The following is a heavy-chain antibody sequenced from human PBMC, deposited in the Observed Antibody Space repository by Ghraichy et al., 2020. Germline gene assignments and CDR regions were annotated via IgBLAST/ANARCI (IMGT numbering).Heavy chain of an antibody. Sequence: GGSLRLSCAASGFTFSSYWMHWVRQAPGKGLVWVSRINSDGSSTSYADSVKGRFTISRDNAKNTLYLQMNSLRAEDTAVYYCARDKYSGIVGATTTYNWFDPWGQGTLVTVSS. D-gene: IGHD1-26*01. J-gene: IGHJ5*02. CDR2: INSDGSST. CDR3: ARDKYSGIVGATTTYNWFDP. CDR1: GFTFSSYW. V-gene: IGHV3-74*01.